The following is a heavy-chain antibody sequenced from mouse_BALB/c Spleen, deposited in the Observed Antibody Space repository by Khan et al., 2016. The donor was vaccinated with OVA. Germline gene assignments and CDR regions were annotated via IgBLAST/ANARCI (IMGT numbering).Heavy chain of an antibody. D-gene: IGHD2-10*01. V-gene: IGHV2-6-7*01. CDR1: GFSLTGYG. CDR3: ARAYYGNYREAMDY. CDR2: IWGDGTT. J-gene: IGHJ4*01. Sequence: QVRLKQSGPGLVAPSQSLSITCTVSGFSLTGYGVNWVRQPPGKGLEWLGMIWGDGTTDYNSTLKSRLSISKDISKSQVFLKMNSLQTDDTARYYCARAYYGNYREAMDYWGQGTSVTVSS.